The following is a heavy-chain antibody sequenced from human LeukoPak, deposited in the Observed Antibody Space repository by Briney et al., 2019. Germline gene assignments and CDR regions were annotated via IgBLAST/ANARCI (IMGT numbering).Heavy chain of an antibody. CDR1: GGSISSGDYY. D-gene: IGHD3-10*01. CDR2: IYYSGST. CDR3: ARDTYYYGSGSYGIDY. V-gene: IGHV4-30-4*01. J-gene: IGHJ4*02. Sequence: PSETLSLTCTVSGGSISSGDYYWSWIRQPPGKGLEWIGYIYYSGSTYYNPSLKSRVTISVDTSKNQFSPKLSSVTAADTAVYYCARDTYYYGSGSYGIDYWGQGTLVTVSS.